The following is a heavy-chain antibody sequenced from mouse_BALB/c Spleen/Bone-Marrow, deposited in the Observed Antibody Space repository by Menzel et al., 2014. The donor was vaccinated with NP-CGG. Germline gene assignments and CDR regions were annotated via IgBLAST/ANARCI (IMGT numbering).Heavy chain of an antibody. CDR3: ARGYGSSYWYFDV. D-gene: IGHD1-1*01. Sequence: EVKLVESGPELVKPGASMKISCKASGYSFTGYTMNWVKQSHGKNLEWIGLINPYNGGTSYNQKFKGKATLTVDKSSSTAYMELLSLTSEDSAVYYCARGYGSSYWYFDVWGARTTVTVSS. CDR2: INPYNGGT. CDR1: GYSFTGYT. V-gene: IGHV1-18*01. J-gene: IGHJ1*01.